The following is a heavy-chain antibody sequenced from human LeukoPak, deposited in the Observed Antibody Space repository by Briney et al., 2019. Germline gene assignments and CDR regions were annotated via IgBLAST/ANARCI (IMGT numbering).Heavy chain of an antibody. CDR1: GGSFSGHY. J-gene: IGHJ5*02. V-gene: IGHV4-34*01. CDR3: ARVPGVYYDILTGYGSGWFDP. D-gene: IGHD3-9*01. CDR2: IHHSGST. Sequence: SETLSLTCAVYGGSFSGHYWSWIRQPPGKGLEWIAEIHHSGSTNYNPSLKSRVTISADTSKNQFSLRLSSVTAADTAVYYCARVPGVYYDILTGYGSGWFDPWGQGTLVTVSS.